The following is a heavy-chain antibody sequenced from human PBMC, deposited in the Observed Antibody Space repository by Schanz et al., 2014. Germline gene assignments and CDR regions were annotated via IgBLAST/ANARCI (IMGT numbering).Heavy chain of an antibody. V-gene: IGHV1-8*02. Sequence: QVQLVQSGAEVKKPGASVRLSCEASGYTFTSYDINWVRQAPGQGLEWMGWMNPNSGNTGDAQKFQGRVTMTRHTSISTGYMELSGLRSEDTGVYDCARAAVTVGPKHYYMDVWGKGTTVTVSS. CDR2: MNPNSGNT. CDR1: GYTFTSYD. J-gene: IGHJ6*03. CDR3: ARAAVTVGPKHYYMDV. D-gene: IGHD4-17*01.